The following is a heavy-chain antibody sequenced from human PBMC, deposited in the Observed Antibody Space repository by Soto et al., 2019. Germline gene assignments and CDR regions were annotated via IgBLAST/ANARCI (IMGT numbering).Heavy chain of an antibody. CDR1: GGSISSYF. Sequence: SETLSLTCTVSGGSISSYFWSWIRQPPGKGLGWIDYIHYNGDTNYDPSLKSRVTISLDTSKNHFSLRLNSVTAADTAVYYCARGGYYDTSGQRPLDSWGQGTLVTVS. D-gene: IGHD3-22*01. CDR2: IHYNGDT. CDR3: ARGGYYDTSGQRPLDS. J-gene: IGHJ5*01. V-gene: IGHV4-59*01.